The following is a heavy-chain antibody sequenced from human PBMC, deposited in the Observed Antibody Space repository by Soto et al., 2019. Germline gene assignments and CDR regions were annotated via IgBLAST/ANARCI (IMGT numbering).Heavy chain of an antibody. J-gene: IGHJ6*03. V-gene: IGHV3-23*01. Sequence: GGSLRLSCAASGFTFSSYAMSWVRQAPGKGLEWVSAISGSGGSTYYADSVKGRFTISRDNSKNTLYLQMNSLRAEDTAVYYCAKLGKDGYSYGYSYYYYMDVWGKGTTVTVSS. CDR3: AKLGKDGYSYGYSYYYYMDV. CDR1: GFTFSSYA. CDR2: ISGSGGST. D-gene: IGHD5-18*01.